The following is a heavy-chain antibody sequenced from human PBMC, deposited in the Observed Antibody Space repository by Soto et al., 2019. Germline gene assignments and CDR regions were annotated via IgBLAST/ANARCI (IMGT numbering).Heavy chain of an antibody. CDR1: GYTFTSYY. CDR3: ARGITVTTPEYYYYYYGMDV. Sequence: ASVKVSCKASGYTFTSYYMHWVRQAPGQGLEWMGIINPSGGSTSYAQKFQGRVTMTRDTSTSTVYMELSSLRSEDTAVYYCARGITVTTPEYYYYYYGMDVWGQGTTVTVSS. J-gene: IGHJ6*02. V-gene: IGHV1-46*01. CDR2: INPSGGST. D-gene: IGHD4-4*01.